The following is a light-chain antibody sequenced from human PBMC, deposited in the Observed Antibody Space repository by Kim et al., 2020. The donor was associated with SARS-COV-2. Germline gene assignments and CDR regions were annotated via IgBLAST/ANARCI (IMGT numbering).Light chain of an antibody. Sequence: QLVLTQSSSASASLGSSVKLTCTLSSGHSSYIIAWHQQQPGKAPRYLMKLEGSGSYNKGSGVPDRFSGSSSGADCYLTISNLQSEDEADYYCETWDSNTRIFGGGTQRTVL. J-gene: IGLJ2*01. CDR1: SGHSSYI. V-gene: IGLV4-60*03. CDR3: ETWDSNTRI. CDR2: LEGSGSY.